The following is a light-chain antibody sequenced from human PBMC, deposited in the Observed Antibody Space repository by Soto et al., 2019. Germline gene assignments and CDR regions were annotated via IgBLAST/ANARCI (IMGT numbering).Light chain of an antibody. CDR2: AAS. J-gene: IGKJ4*01. V-gene: IGKV1-39*01. CDR3: QQTYSTLRPT. Sequence: DIQVTQSPSSLSASVGDGVTITCRASQSITTYLNWYQQKPGKAPRLLIFAASNLESGVPSRFSGSGSGTDFTLTSSRLQPEDFATYSCQQTYSTLRPTFGGGTRVEIK. CDR1: QSITTY.